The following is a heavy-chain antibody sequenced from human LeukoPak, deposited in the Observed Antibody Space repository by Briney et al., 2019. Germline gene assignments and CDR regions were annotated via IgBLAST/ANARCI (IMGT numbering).Heavy chain of an antibody. CDR3: ARDSDSGYGPFAS. Sequence: GGSLRLSCAASGFTLSNNYMSWLRQAPGKGLEWVAVIHSGGTTNYADSVQGRFTISRDNSKTTVYLHMNSLRAEDTAVYYCARDSDSGYGPFASWGQGTLVTVSS. V-gene: IGHV3-53*01. CDR1: GFTLSNNY. J-gene: IGHJ4*02. CDR2: IHSGGTT. D-gene: IGHD5-12*01.